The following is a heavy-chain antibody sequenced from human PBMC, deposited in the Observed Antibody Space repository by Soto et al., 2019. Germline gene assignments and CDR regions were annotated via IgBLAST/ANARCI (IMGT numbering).Heavy chain of an antibody. D-gene: IGHD2-15*01. J-gene: IGHJ5*02. Sequence: EVRLVESGGGLVQPGGSLKLSCVASGFTSSGSAMHWVRQASGKGLEWVGRIGSNGNSQAKAYGESVKGRFTISRDDAKNTAYLQMNSLKTEDTAVYYCTTSPDADCRGSCRHWFDPWGQGTLVTVSS. CDR3: TTSPDADCRGSCRHWFDP. V-gene: IGHV3-73*01. CDR2: IGSNGNSQAK. CDR1: GFTSSGSA.